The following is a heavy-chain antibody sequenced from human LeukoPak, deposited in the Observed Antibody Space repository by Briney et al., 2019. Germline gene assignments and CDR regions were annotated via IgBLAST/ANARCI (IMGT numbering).Heavy chain of an antibody. V-gene: IGHV1-18*01. D-gene: IGHD1-1*01. CDR3: ARAGQLDY. J-gene: IGHJ4*02. CDR1: GYTFTSYG. CDR2: INTNNVNR. Sequence: GASVRVSCKASGYTFTSYGINWVRQARGQGLEWMGWINTNNVNRNYAQKLQGRVTMTTDTSTNTAYMELMSLTSDDTAVYYCARAGQLDYWGQGTLVTVSS.